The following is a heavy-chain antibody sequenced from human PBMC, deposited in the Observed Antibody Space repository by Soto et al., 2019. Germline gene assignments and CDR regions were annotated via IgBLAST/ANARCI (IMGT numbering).Heavy chain of an antibody. CDR2: ISGGGTRT. D-gene: IGHD6-13*01. Sequence: GGSLRLSCAAPGFSVSSYAMSWVRQAPGKGLEWVSAISGGGTRTYYVDSVRGRFTISRDNSKNTLYLQMNSLRAEDTAVYYCPNYVSGCRWYQESFNSYWGRGTLVTASS. V-gene: IGHV3-23*01. CDR1: GFSVSSYA. J-gene: IGHJ4*02. CDR3: PNYVSGCRWYQESFNSY.